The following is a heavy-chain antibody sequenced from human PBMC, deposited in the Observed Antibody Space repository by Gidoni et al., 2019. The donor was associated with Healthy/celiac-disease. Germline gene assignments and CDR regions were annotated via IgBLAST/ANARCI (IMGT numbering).Heavy chain of an antibody. Sequence: QVQLVQSGAEVKKPGASVQVSCTASGYTFPSYGIRWVRPAPGQGLEWLGWTSAYNGNTNYAQKLQGRVTMTTDTSTSTAYMELRSLRSDDTAVYYCARDGRFGANWFDPWGQGTLVTVSS. V-gene: IGHV1-18*01. CDR2: TSAYNGNT. CDR1: GYTFPSYG. J-gene: IGHJ5*02. D-gene: IGHD3-10*01. CDR3: ARDGRFGANWFDP.